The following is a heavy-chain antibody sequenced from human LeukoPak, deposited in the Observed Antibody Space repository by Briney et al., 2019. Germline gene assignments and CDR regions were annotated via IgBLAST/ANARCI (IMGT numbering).Heavy chain of an antibody. J-gene: IGHJ4*02. D-gene: IGHD3-16*02. CDR1: GFTFSNYW. CDR2: INTDGSTI. V-gene: IGHV3-74*01. CDR3: ARAGSYRFDY. Sequence: GESLKISCAASGFTFSNYWMHWVRQVPGKGLVWVSRINTDGSTIDYADSLKGRFTISRDDAKDTLYLQMYSLRDEDTAIYYCARAGSYRFDYWGQGTLVTVSS.